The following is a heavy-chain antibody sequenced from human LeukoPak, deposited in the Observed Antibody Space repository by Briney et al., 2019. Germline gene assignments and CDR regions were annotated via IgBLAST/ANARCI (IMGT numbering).Heavy chain of an antibody. D-gene: IGHD6-6*01. Sequence: WGSLRLSCGASGFTFSSYWMSWVRQPPGQGMGLVANINQDGSEKYYVDSVKGRFTISRANDKNSLYLQMNSLRADDTAVYYCANEGAYTSSSPTGYWGQGTLVTVSS. J-gene: IGHJ4*02. CDR3: ANEGAYTSSSPTGY. CDR1: GFTFSSYW. V-gene: IGHV3-7*01. CDR2: INQDGSEK.